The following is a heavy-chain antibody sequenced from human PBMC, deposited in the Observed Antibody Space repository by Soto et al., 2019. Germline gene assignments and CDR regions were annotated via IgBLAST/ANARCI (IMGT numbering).Heavy chain of an antibody. CDR3: ARAHNWNDAYFDY. Sequence: EVQLVESGGGLIQPGGSLRLSCATSGFAVSSSYMSWVRQTPEKGLEWVSLIYSGGSTYYAYSVEGGVTISRDNSMNTLYLPMNSLRAEDKAVYYCARAHNWNDAYFDYWGQGTLVTVSS. CDR2: IYSGGST. V-gene: IGHV3-53*01. J-gene: IGHJ4*02. D-gene: IGHD1-1*01. CDR1: GFAVSSSY.